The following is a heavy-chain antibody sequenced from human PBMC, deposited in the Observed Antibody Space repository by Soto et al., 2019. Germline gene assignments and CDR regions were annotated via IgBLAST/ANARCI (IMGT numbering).Heavy chain of an antibody. D-gene: IGHD3-10*01. CDR3: AHGPMVRGVIIQASFDY. J-gene: IGHJ4*02. V-gene: IGHV2-5*02. CDR2: IYWDDDK. CDR1: GFSLSTGGMG. Sequence: GSGPTLVNPTQTLTLTCTFSGFSLSTGGMGVGWIRQPPGKALEWLALIYWDDDKRYSPSLKSRLTITKDTSKNQVVLTMTNMDPVDTATYYCAHGPMVRGVIIQASFDYWGQGTLVTVSS.